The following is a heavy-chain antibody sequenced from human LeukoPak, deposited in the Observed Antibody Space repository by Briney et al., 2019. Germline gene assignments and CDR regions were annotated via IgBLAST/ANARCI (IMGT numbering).Heavy chain of an antibody. CDR3: AKDRGGGSQLGDAFDV. D-gene: IGHD2-15*01. J-gene: IGHJ3*01. CDR1: GFTFDEHA. V-gene: IGHV3-9*01. CDR2: ISYSSETI. Sequence: GGSLRLSCAASGFTFDEHAMHWVRQAPGKGLEWVSGISYSSETIGYVDSVKGRFTISRDNRKNSLYLQMNSPRPEDTALYYCAKDRGGGSQLGDAFDVWGQGTMVRVSS.